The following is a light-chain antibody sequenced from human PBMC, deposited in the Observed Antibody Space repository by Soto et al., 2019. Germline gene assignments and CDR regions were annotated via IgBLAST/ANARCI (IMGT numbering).Light chain of an antibody. CDR2: GNS. Sequence: QSVLTQPPSVSGAPGQRVTISCTGSSSNIGAGYDVHWYQHLPGTAPKLLIYGNSNRPSGVPDRFSGSKSGTSASLAIIGLQAEDEADYYCQSYDSSLSGVVFGGGTKLTV. J-gene: IGLJ2*01. V-gene: IGLV1-40*01. CDR1: SSNIGAGYD. CDR3: QSYDSSLSGVV.